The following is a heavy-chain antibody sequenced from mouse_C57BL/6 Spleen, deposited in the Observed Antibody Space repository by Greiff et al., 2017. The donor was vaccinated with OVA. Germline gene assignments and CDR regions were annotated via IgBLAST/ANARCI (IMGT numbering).Heavy chain of an antibody. V-gene: IGHV14-1*01. CDR2: IDPEDGDT. D-gene: IGHD2-10*01. CDR3: ATPYYGNFDY. J-gene: IGHJ2*01. CDR1: GFNIKDYY. Sequence: EVQLQQSGAELVRPGASVKLSCTASGFNIKDYYMHWVKQRPEQGLEWIGRIDPEDGDTEYAPKFQGKATMTADTSSNPAYLQLSSLTTEDTAVYYCATPYYGNFDYWGQGTTLTVSS.